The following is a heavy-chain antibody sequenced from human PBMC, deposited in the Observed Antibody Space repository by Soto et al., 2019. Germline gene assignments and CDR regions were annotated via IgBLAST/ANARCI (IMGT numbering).Heavy chain of an antibody. J-gene: IGHJ4*02. Sequence: QITLKESGPTVVKPTQTLTLTCSLSGFSITTNEVSVGWIRQPPGKALEWLALIYWDDDKRYSPSLKDRLTITKDTSKNQVVLTITNMDPGDTATYYCAHRDGARFYFDYWGQGTLVTVTS. CDR1: GFSITTNEVS. CDR3: AHRDGARFYFDY. V-gene: IGHV2-5*02. CDR2: IYWDDDK.